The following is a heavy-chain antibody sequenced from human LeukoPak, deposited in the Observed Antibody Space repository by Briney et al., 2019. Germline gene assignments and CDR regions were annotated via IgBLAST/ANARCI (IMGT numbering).Heavy chain of an antibody. CDR3: ARGPNFDSPGGELDFQH. Sequence: QTGGSLRLSCAASGVTLSSYEMNGVRQAPEEGGGWGSYISNSGNTIYYADSGKGRFTISRDNAKNSLYLQMSNLRAEDTAVYYCARGPNFDSPGGELDFQHWGQGTLVTVSS. J-gene: IGHJ1*01. CDR1: GVTLSSYE. V-gene: IGHV3-48*03. D-gene: IGHD3-9*01. CDR2: ISNSGNTI.